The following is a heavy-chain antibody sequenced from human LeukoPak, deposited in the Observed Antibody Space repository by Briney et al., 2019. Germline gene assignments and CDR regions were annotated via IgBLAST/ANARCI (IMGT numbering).Heavy chain of an antibody. Sequence: GGSLRLSCAASGFAFSSYWMSWVRQAPGKGLEWVANMNQDGSEKYYVDSVKGRFTISRDNAKNSLYLQMNNLRAEDTAVYYCARGGELLRPADYWGQGTLVTVSS. CDR2: MNQDGSEK. CDR1: GFAFSSYW. CDR3: ARGGELLRPADY. V-gene: IGHV3-7*01. D-gene: IGHD1-26*01. J-gene: IGHJ4*02.